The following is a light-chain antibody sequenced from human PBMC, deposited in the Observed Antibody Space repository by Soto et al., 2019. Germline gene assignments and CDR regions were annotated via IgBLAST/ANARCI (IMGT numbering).Light chain of an antibody. CDR2: AAS. CDR1: QRISSY. J-gene: IGKJ5*01. V-gene: IGKV1-39*01. CDR3: QQHGQWPIT. Sequence: DIQMTQSPSSLSASVGDRVTITCRASQRISSYLNWYQQKPGKAPKLLIYAASSLQSGVPSRFSGSGSGTDFTLTISSLQPEDFATYYCQQHGQWPITFGQGTRLEIK.